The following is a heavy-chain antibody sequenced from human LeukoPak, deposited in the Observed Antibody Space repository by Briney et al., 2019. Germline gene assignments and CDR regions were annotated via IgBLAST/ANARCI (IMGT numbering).Heavy chain of an antibody. CDR3: ARGGTTFEH. D-gene: IGHD1-1*01. J-gene: IGHJ4*02. CDR2: IKYDGSEK. Sequence: GGSLRLSCAASGFTFSSYSMNWVRQAPGKGLEWVANIKYDGSEKYYVDSVKGRFTISRDNAKNSLYLQMNSLRAEDTAVYYCARGGTTFEHWGQGTLVTVSS. V-gene: IGHV3-7*01. CDR1: GFTFSSYS.